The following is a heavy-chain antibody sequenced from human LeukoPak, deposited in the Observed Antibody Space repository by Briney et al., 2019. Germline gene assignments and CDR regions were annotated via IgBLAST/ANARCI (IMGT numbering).Heavy chain of an antibody. D-gene: IGHD3-22*01. V-gene: IGHV3-33*01. J-gene: IGHJ4*02. CDR3: STNLAFYHSSGYPY. CDR2: IWYDGSNK. Sequence: GGSLRLSCAASGFTFSSYGMHWVRQAPGKGLEWVAVIWYDGSNKYYADSVKGRFTISRDNSKNTLYLQMNSLRAEDTAVYYCSTNLAFYHSSGYPYWGQGTLVTVSS. CDR1: GFTFSSYG.